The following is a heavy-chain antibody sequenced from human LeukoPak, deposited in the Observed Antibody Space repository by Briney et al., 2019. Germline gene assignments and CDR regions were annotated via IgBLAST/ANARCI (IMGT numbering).Heavy chain of an antibody. CDR3: AKGGGDGSGYFSG. CDR2: ISNTGDIT. Sequence: GGSLRLSCAVSGFTFRTYAMNWVRQAPGKGXEWVSIISNTGDITRYADSVKGRFTISRDNSKNTLYLQMNSLRADDTAVYYCAKGGGDGSGYFSGWGQGTLVTVSS. J-gene: IGHJ4*02. D-gene: IGHD3-22*01. CDR1: GFTFRTYA. V-gene: IGHV3-23*01.